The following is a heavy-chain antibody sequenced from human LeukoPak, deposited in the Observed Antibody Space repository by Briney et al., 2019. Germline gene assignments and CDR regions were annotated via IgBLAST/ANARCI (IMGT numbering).Heavy chain of an antibody. Sequence: PSETLSLTCTVSDGSISGYSWSWIRQPPGKGLEWVGYFYYSGGTSYSPSLKSRVTISLDTSKNQFSLKVNSVTAADTAMYYCARDPRTNYAKGGTFDYWGQGTLVTVSS. J-gene: IGHJ4*02. D-gene: IGHD2-2*01. CDR1: DGSISGYS. V-gene: IGHV4-59*12. CDR2: FYYSGGT. CDR3: ARDPRTNYAKGGTFDY.